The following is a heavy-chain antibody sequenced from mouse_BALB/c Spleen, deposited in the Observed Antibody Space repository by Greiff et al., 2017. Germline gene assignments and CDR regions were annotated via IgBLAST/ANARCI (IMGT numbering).Heavy chain of an antibody. J-gene: IGHJ4*01. CDR1: GFTFSSYT. V-gene: IGHV5-12-2*01. Sequence: EVKVEESGGGLVQPGGSLKLSCAASGFTFSSYTMSWVRQTPEKRLEWVAYISNGGGSTYYPDTVKGRFTISRDNAKNTLYLQMSSLKSEDTAMYYCARQSSYAMDYWGQGTSVTVSS. D-gene: IGHD1-1*01. CDR3: ARQSSYAMDY. CDR2: ISNGGGST.